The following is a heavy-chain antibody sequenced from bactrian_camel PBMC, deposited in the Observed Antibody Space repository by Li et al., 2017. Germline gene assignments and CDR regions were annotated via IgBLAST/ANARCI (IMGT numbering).Heavy chain of an antibody. J-gene: IGHJ4*01. CDR3: AADLVTDEPSLLETQYYY. D-gene: IGHD3*01. V-gene: IGHV3S53*01. CDR2: IGGDGRT. Sequence: HVQLVESGGGSVQAGGSRRLSCVASGYTLPMYMAWFRRLPGQEREGVAAIGGDGRTNYADSVKGRFTISRDGAKNIITLQMDNLKGEDTATYYCAADLVTDEPSLLETQYYYWGQGTQVTVS. CDR1: GYTLPMY.